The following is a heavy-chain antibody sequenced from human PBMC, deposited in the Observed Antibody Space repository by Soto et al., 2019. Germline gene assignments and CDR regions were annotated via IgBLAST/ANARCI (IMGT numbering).Heavy chain of an antibody. V-gene: IGHV4-31*03. CDR3: ASHVSGDYQSLGYYFDY. D-gene: IGHD4-17*01. J-gene: IGHJ4*02. Sequence: QVQLQESGPGLVKPSQTLSLTCTVSGGSISSGGYYWSWIRQHPGKGLEWIGYIYYSGSTYYNPSLKSRVTISVDTSKNQFSLKLSSVTAAVTAVYYCASHVSGDYQSLGYYFDYWGQGTLVTVSS. CDR2: IYYSGST. CDR1: GGSISSGGYY.